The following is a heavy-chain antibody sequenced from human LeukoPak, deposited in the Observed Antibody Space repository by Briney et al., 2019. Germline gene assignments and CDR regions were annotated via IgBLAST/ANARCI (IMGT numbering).Heavy chain of an antibody. J-gene: IGHJ6*02. Sequence: ASVKVSCKASGYTFTSYDINWVRQATGQGLEWMGWMNPNSGNTGYAQKFQGRVTITADKSTSTAYMELSSLRSEDTAVYYCARDGRIEEDTAMYYYGMDVWGQGTTVTVSS. CDR3: ARDGRIEEDTAMYYYGMDV. CDR2: MNPNSGNT. D-gene: IGHD5-18*01. CDR1: GYTFTSYD. V-gene: IGHV1-8*01.